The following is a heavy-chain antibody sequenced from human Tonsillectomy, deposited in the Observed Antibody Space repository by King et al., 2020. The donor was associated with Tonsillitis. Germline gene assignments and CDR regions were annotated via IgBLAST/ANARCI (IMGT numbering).Heavy chain of an antibody. CDR2: IRSKANSYAT. CDR3: TRCGDYDSGYYYGMDV. D-gene: IGHD4-17*01. Sequence: VQLVESGGGLVQPGGSLTLSCAASGFTFSGAAMHWVRQASGKGLEWVGLIRSKANSYATVYAASVNGRFTVSRDDSKKTAYLQVNSLKTEDTAVYYCTRCGDYDSGYYYGMDVWGQGTTVTVSS. V-gene: IGHV3-73*02. J-gene: IGHJ6*02. CDR1: GFTFSGAA.